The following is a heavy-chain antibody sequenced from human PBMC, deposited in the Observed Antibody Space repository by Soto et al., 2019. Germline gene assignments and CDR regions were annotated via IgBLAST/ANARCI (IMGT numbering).Heavy chain of an antibody. CDR2: IYPGDSDT. V-gene: IGHV5-51*01. CDR1: GYSFTSYW. J-gene: IGHJ4*02. Sequence: PGESLKISCKGSGYSFTSYWINCVRQMPGKGLEWMGIIYPGDSDTRYSPSFQGQVTISADKSMNSVYLQWSSLKASDTAIYYCARLHCSSPSCHPGSTYYFDYWGRGTLVTVSS. D-gene: IGHD2-2*01. CDR3: ARLHCSSPSCHPGSTYYFDY.